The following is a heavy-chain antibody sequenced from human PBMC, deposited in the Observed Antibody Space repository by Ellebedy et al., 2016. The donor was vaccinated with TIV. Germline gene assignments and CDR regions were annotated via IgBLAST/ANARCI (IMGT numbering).Heavy chain of an antibody. Sequence: GSLRLXXTVSGASISSSGYYWVWIRQPPGKGLEWLGSIYYGGSIYYNPSLKSRVTISVDTSKNQFSLRLNSVTAADTAIYYCARLHCSSTDPRLNWFDPWGQGTLVTVSS. CDR3: ARLHCSSTDPRLNWFDP. D-gene: IGHD2-2*01. CDR2: IYYGGSI. V-gene: IGHV4-39*01. J-gene: IGHJ5*02. CDR1: GASISSSGYY.